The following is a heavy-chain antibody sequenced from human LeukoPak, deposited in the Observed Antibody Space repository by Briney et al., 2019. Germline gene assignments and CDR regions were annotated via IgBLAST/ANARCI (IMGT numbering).Heavy chain of an antibody. CDR1: GFIVSNNY. J-gene: IGHJ3*02. CDR3: ARDHRVGATIDAFDI. V-gene: IGHV3-53*01. Sequence: PGGSLRLSCAASGFIVSNNYMNWVRQAPGEGLEWVSVIYTGGDTYYADSVKGRFTISRDNAKNSLYLQMNSLRAEDTAVYYCARDHRVGATIDAFDIWGQGTMVTVSS. D-gene: IGHD1-26*01. CDR2: IYTGGDT.